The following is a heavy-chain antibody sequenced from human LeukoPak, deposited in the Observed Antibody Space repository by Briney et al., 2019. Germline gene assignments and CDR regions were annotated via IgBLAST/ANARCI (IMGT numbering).Heavy chain of an antibody. J-gene: IGHJ3*02. CDR1: GGSISSYY. CDR2: IYISGST. V-gene: IGHV4-4*07. Sequence: SETLSLTCTVSGGSISSYYWSWIRQPAGKGLEWIGRIYISGSTNYNPSLKSRVTMSVDTSKNQFSLKLSSVTAADTAVYYCARGAYCGGDCYSPNLDDAFDIWGQGTMVTASS. D-gene: IGHD2-21*02. CDR3: ARGAYCGGDCYSPNLDDAFDI.